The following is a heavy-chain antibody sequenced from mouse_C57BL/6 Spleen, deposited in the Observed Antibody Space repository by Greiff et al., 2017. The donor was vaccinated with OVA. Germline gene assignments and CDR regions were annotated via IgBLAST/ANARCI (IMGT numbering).Heavy chain of an antibody. CDR1: GYSLTSGYS. D-gene: IGHD1-1*01. CDR2: ISYDGSN. J-gene: IGHJ2*01. Sequence: EVKLMESGPGLVKPSQSLSLTCSVTGYSLTSGYSCNWIRPFPGNQLEWMGYISYDGSNNYNPSLKNRISITRDTSKNQVFLKLNSVTTEDTATYDWARGSNYFDYWGQGTTLTVSS. CDR3: ARGSNYFDY. V-gene: IGHV3-6*01.